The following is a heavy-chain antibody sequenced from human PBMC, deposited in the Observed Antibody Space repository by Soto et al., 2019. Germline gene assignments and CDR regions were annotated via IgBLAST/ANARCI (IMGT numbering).Heavy chain of an antibody. Sequence: QVQLQESGPGLVKPSQTLSLTCTVSGGSISSGDYYWSWIRQPPGKGLEWIGYIYYSGSTYYNPSLKSRVTISVDTSKNQFSLKLSSVTAADTAVYYCARAYDSSGYYSKPFDYWGQGTLVTVSS. CDR1: GGSISSGDYY. CDR3: ARAYDSSGYYSKPFDY. D-gene: IGHD3-22*01. J-gene: IGHJ4*02. V-gene: IGHV4-30-4*01. CDR2: IYYSGST.